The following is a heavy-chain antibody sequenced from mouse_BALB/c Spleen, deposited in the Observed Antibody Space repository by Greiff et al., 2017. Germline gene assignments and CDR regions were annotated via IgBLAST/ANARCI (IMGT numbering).Heavy chain of an antibody. D-gene: IGHD2-4*01. Sequence: EVKLMESGGGLVKPGGSLKLSCAASGFTFSDYYMYWVRQTPEKRLEWVATISDGGSYTYYPDSVKGRFTISRDNAKNNLYLQMSSLKSEDTSMYYCARDAITTWFAYWGQGTLVTVSA. CDR2: ISDGGSYT. CDR3: ARDAITTWFAY. CDR1: GFTFSDYY. V-gene: IGHV5-4*02. J-gene: IGHJ3*01.